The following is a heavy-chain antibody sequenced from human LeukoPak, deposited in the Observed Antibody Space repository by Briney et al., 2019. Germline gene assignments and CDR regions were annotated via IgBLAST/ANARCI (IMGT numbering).Heavy chain of an antibody. CDR2: ISAYNRST. V-gene: IGHV1-18*01. D-gene: IGHD3-22*01. CDR1: GYSFITYG. CDR3: ARPYDSSGYYNYYFDN. J-gene: IGHJ4*02. Sequence: ASVKVFCKASGYSFITYGFSWVRQAPGQGLEWMGWISAYNRSTDYAQNLQGRVTMTTHTSTSTAYMDMRSLRSDDTAVYYCARPYDSSGYYNYYFDNWAQGTLVTVSS.